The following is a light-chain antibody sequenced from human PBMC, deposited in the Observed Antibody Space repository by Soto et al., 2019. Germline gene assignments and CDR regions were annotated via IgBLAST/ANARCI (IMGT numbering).Light chain of an antibody. CDR1: RSVTTS. V-gene: IGKV3-11*01. CDR2: ATS. J-gene: IGKJ2*01. Sequence: EIVLTQSPATLSLAPGQRATLSCRARRSVTTSLAWYQQKPGQPPRLLIYATSHRATGIPAMFSGSVSETYFTLTISSLEPEDFAVYYCQQRNNLPPGYTFGQWTKLEIQ. CDR3: QQRNNLPPGYT.